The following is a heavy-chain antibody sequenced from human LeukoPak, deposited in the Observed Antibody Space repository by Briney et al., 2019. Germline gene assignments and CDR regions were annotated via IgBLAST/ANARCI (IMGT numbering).Heavy chain of an antibody. J-gene: IGHJ4*02. V-gene: IGHV4-59*01. D-gene: IGHD6-19*01. CDR1: GGSISSYY. CDR3: ARVPDSSGWYGVVDY. CDR2: IYYSGST. Sequence: SETLSLTCTVSGGSISSYYWSWIRQPPGKGLEWIGYIYYSGSTNYNPSLKSRVTISVDTSKNQFSLKLSSVTAADTAVYYCARVPDSSGWYGVVDYWGQGTLVTVSS.